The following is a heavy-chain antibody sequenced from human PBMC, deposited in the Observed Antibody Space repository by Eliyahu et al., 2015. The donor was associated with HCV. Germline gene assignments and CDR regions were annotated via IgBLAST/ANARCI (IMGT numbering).Heavy chain of an antibody. D-gene: IGHD3-3*01. CDR1: GFPLENYA. CDR2: INWNSGLL. Sequence: EVQLVESGGGLVQPGGSLRLSCAASGFPLENYAXXWVRQAPGKGPEWVSGINWNSGLLAYADSVKGRFTISRDNAKNSLYLQMNSLRADDTALYYCAKDNHRDFWSDHYEAGGWFDPWGQGTRVTVSS. CDR3: AKDNHRDFWSDHYEAGGWFDP. J-gene: IGHJ5*02. V-gene: IGHV3-9*01.